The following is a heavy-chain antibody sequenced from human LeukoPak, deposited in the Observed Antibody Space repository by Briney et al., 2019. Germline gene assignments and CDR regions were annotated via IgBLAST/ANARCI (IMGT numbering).Heavy chain of an antibody. CDR1: GGTFSSYA. J-gene: IGHJ3*02. CDR3: ARARESTAKGAFDI. Sequence: ASVKVSCKASGGTFSSYAISWVRQAPGQGLEWMGRIIPILGIANYAQKFQGRVTITADKSTSTAYMELSSLRSEDTAVYYCARARESTAKGAFDIWGQGTMVTVSS. D-gene: IGHD5-18*01. V-gene: IGHV1-69*04. CDR2: IIPILGIA.